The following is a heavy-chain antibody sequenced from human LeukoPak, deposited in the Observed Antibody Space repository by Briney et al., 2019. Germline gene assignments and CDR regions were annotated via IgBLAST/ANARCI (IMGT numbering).Heavy chain of an antibody. V-gene: IGHV4-61*02. CDR1: GGSISSSSYY. CDR3: ARIAVFGVVSSDYYYYYMDV. D-gene: IGHD3-3*01. CDR2: IYSSGST. Sequence: SETLSLTCTVSGGSISSSSYYWGWIRQPAGKGLEWIGRIYSSGSTNYNPSLKGRVTMSVDTSKNQFSLRLSSVTAADTAVYYCARIAVFGVVSSDYYYYYMDVWGKGTTVTVSS. J-gene: IGHJ6*03.